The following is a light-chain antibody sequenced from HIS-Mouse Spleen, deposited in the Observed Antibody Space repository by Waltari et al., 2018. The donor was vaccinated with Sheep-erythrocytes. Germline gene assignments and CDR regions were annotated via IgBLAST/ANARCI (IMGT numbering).Light chain of an antibody. Sequence: EIVMTQSPATLSVSPGERATLSCRASQRVSSNLAGYQQKPGQAPRLLIYGASTRATGIPARFSGSGSGTEFTLTISSMQSEDFAVYYCQQYNNWPLTFGGGTKVEIK. CDR2: GAS. CDR1: QRVSSN. V-gene: IGKV3-15*01. CDR3: QQYNNWPLT. J-gene: IGKJ4*01.